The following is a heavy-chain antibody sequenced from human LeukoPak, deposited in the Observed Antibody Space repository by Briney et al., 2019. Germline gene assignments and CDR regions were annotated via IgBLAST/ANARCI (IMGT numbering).Heavy chain of an antibody. J-gene: IGHJ4*02. V-gene: IGHV4-59*08. D-gene: IGHD6-13*01. Sequence: SETLSLTCTVPVGSISFFYWSWIRQPPGQGLEWIGYIYYSGSTNYNPSLKSRVTISVDMSKSQFSLKLSSMTAADTAVYYCARLGKRDGSTWLDSWGQGTLVTVSS. CDR1: VGSISFFY. CDR3: ARLGKRDGSTWLDS. CDR2: IYYSGST.